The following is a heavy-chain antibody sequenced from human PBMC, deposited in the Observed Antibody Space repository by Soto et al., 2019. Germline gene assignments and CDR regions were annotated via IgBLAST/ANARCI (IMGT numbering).Heavy chain of an antibody. V-gene: IGHV3-33*01. CDR2: IWYDGSNK. D-gene: IGHD2-2*01. Sequence: GGSLRLSCAASGFTFSSYGMHWVSQAPGKRLEWVAVIWYDGSNKYYADSVKGRFTISRDNSKNTLYLQMNSLRAEDTAVYYCARDPGYCSSTSCYAFDIWGQGTMVTVSS. J-gene: IGHJ3*02. CDR1: GFTFSSYG. CDR3: ARDPGYCSSTSCYAFDI.